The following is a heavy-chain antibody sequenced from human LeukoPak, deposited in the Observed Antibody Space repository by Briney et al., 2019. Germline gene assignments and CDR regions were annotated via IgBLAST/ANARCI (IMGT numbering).Heavy chain of an antibody. J-gene: IGHJ4*02. V-gene: IGHV3-53*01. CDR3: ARVRWGGNPGFDH. CDR2: IYSDGRT. Sequence: GGSLRLSCAPSGFTVNNNYMSWVRQAPGKGLEWVSVIYSDGRTYYADSVKGRFTISRDNSKSTLYLQMNSLRAEDTAVYYCARVRWGGNPGFDHWGQGTLVTVSS. D-gene: IGHD4-23*01. CDR1: GFTVNNNY.